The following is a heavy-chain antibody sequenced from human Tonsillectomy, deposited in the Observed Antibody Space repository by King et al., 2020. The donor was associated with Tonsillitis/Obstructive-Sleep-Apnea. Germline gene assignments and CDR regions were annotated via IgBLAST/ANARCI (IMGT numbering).Heavy chain of an antibody. Sequence: QITLKESGPTLVKPTQTLTLTCTFSGFSLSTIGVGVGWIRQPPGKALEWLARIYWDDDKRYIPSLKSRLTITKDTSKNQVVLTMTNMDPVDTATYYCAHRDVTVTDNWFDPWGQGTLVTVSS. J-gene: IGHJ5*02. D-gene: IGHD4-11*01. CDR3: AHRDVTVTDNWFDP. V-gene: IGHV2-5*02. CDR1: GFSLSTIGVG. CDR2: IYWDDDK.